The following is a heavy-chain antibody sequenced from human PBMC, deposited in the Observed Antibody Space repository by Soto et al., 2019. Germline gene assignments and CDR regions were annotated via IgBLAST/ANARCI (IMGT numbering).Heavy chain of an antibody. Sequence: GGSLRLSCVGSGFTFSRYGMHWLRQAPGEGLELMAVIVNDGSDRDYAASVAGRFTISRDNSKNTLYLQMDNLGVDDTAMYYCARDDDYEANGLDYWGQGTLVTVSS. CDR2: IVNDGSDR. CDR1: GFTFSRYG. J-gene: IGHJ4*02. D-gene: IGHD4-17*01. V-gene: IGHV3-33*01. CDR3: ARDDDYEANGLDY.